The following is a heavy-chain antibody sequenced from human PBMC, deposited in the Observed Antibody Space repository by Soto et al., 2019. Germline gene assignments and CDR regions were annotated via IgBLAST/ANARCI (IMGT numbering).Heavy chain of an antibody. CDR1: GFTFSSYA. V-gene: IGHV3-23*01. Sequence: GGSLRLSCAASGFTFSSYAMSWVRQAPGKGLEWVSAISGSGGSTYYADSVKGRFTISRDNSKNTLYLQTNSLRAEDTAVYYCAKAVVVVPAAMCDYWGHGTLVTVSS. D-gene: IGHD2-2*01. CDR3: AKAVVVVPAAMCDY. J-gene: IGHJ4*01. CDR2: ISGSGGST.